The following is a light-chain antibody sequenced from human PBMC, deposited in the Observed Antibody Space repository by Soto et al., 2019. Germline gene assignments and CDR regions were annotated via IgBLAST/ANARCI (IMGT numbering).Light chain of an antibody. J-gene: IGLJ3*02. CDR1: SSDVGGYNY. V-gene: IGLV2-14*01. Sequence: QPVLTQPASVSGSPGQSITISCTGTSSDVGGYNYVSWYQQHPGKAPKVMIYEVSHRPSGVSDRFSGSKSGNTASLTISGLQAEDEADYYCSSYTTSTTLVVFGGGTKVTVL. CDR3: SSYTTSTTLVV. CDR2: EVS.